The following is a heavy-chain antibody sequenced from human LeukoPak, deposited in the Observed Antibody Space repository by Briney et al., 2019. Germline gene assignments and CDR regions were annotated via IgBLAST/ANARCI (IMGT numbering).Heavy chain of an antibody. V-gene: IGHV1-58*02. Sequence: VASVTVSCKASGFTFITSGMQWVRQARGQRLEWIGWIVVGSGNTDYAQKFQERVTITRDMSTSTAYMELSSLRSEDTAVYYCAADLPNYYDRRYFQHWGQGTLVTVSS. CDR3: AADLPNYYDRRYFQH. CDR1: GFTFITSG. D-gene: IGHD3-22*01. J-gene: IGHJ1*01. CDR2: IVVGSGNT.